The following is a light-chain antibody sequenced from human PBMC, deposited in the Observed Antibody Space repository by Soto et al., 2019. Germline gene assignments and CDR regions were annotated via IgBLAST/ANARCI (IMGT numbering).Light chain of an antibody. Sequence: QPVLTQPPSASGSPGQSVTISCTGTKNDIGVYDFVSWYQHHPGKAPRLIIYEVVQRPSGVPDRFSGSKSGNTASLTVSGLQAADEAYYFCKSYAGSNTYVFGSGTQLTVL. CDR2: EVV. J-gene: IGLJ7*01. CDR3: KSYAGSNTYV. CDR1: KNDIGVYDF. V-gene: IGLV2-8*01.